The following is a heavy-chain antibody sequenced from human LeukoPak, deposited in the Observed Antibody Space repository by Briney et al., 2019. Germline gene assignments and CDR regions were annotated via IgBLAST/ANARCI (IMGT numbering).Heavy chain of an antibody. CDR2: IYTSGST. CDR3: ARDAGNYFVSGSYGYLDY. Sequence: SETLSLTCTVSGGSISSYYWSWIRQPAGKGLEWIGRIYTSGSTNYNPSLKSRVTMSVDTSKNQFSLKLSSVTAADTAVYYCARDAGNYFVSGSYGYLDYWGQGTLVTVSS. D-gene: IGHD3-10*01. V-gene: IGHV4-4*07. J-gene: IGHJ4*02. CDR1: GGSISSYY.